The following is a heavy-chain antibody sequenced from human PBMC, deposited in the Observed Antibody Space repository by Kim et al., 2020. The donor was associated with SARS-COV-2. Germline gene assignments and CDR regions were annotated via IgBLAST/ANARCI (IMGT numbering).Heavy chain of an antibody. V-gene: IGHV3-64*01. J-gene: IGHJ5*02. CDR1: GFTFSSYA. CDR3: ARGKGIAAPGTFDP. Sequence: GGSLRLSCAASGFTFSSYAMHWVRQAPGKGLEYVSAISSNGGSTYYANSVKGRFTISRDNSKNTLYLQMGSLRAEDMAVYYCARGKGIAAPGTFDPWGQGTLVTVSS. CDR2: ISSNGGST. D-gene: IGHD6-13*01.